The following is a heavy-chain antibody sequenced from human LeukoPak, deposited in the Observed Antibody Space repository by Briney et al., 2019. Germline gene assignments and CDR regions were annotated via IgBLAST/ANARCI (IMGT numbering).Heavy chain of an antibody. V-gene: IGHV4-4*02. Sequence: SGTLSLTCAVSGGSISSSNWWSWVRQPPGKGLEWIGEIYHSGSTNYNPSLKSRVTISVDKSKNQFSLKLSSVTAADTAVYYCARVSNYGDLYFDYWGQGTLVTVSS. CDR2: IYHSGST. CDR3: ARVSNYGDLYFDY. CDR1: GGSISSSNW. J-gene: IGHJ4*02. D-gene: IGHD4-17*01.